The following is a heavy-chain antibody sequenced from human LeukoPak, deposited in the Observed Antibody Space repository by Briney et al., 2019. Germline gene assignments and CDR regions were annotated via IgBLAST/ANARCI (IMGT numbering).Heavy chain of an antibody. J-gene: IGHJ3*02. CDR3: AREGTMIGARSNAFDI. D-gene: IGHD3-22*01. V-gene: IGHV3-48*01. CDR1: GFTFSSYS. CDR2: ISSSSTI. Sequence: GGSLRLSCAASGFTFSSYSMNWVRQAPGKGLEWVSYISSSSTIYYADSVKGRFTISRDNAKNSLYLQMNSLRAEDTAVYYCAREGTMIGARSNAFDIWGQGTMVTVSS.